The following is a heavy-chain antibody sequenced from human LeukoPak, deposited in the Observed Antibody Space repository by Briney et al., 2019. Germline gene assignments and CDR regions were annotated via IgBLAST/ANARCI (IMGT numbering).Heavy chain of an antibody. CDR3: ACGVAARPFVLIDY. V-gene: IGHV1-69*05. Sequence: ASVKVSCKASGGTFSSYAISWVRQAPGQGLEWMGGIIPIFGTANYAQKFQGRVTITTDESTSTAYMELSGLRSEDTAVYYCACGVAARPFVLIDYWGQRTLVTISS. D-gene: IGHD6-6*01. CDR2: IIPIFGTA. J-gene: IGHJ4*02. CDR1: GGTFSSYA.